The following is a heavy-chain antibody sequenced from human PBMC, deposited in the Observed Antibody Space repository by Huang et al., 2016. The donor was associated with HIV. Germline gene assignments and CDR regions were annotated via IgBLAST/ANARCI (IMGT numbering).Heavy chain of an antibody. CDR1: GGTFRSYA. D-gene: IGHD5-18*01. Sequence: QVLLVQPGAEVRKPGSSVKVSCTAFGGTFRSYAISWGRQAPGQGLEWMGWIIPIFGTANYTQKFQGRVTITVDESTNTGYMELTRLTSEDTAVYYCARTAYSYGFRQGYNWFDPWGQGTPVTVSS. CDR2: IIPIFGTA. J-gene: IGHJ5*02. V-gene: IGHV1-69*13. CDR3: ARTAYSYGFRQGYNWFDP.